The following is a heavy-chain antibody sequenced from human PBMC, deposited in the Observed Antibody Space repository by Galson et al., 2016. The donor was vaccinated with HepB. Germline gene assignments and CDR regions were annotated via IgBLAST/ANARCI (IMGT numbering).Heavy chain of an antibody. D-gene: IGHD3-10*01. V-gene: IGHV3-7*01. CDR1: GLTFSTSW. CDR3: TRDVSYGRFGY. Sequence: SLRLSCAVSGLTFSTSWMSWVRQSPGAGLEWVASLNPDGSETYYVDSLKGRSTVSRDNAKNSVYLQMDSLRVGDTAVYYCTRDVSYGRFGYWGQATLVIVSS. J-gene: IGHJ4*02. CDR2: LNPDGSET.